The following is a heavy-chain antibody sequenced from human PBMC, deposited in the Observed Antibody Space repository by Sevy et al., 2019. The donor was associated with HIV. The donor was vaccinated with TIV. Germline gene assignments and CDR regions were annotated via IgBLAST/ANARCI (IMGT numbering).Heavy chain of an antibody. CDR2: IKRDGSEK. CDR1: GFTFSNYW. CDR3: ASACNSATCLWGLDV. V-gene: IGHV3-7*03. D-gene: IGHD1-26*01. Sequence: GGSLRLSCVASGFTFSNYWMSWVRQAPGKGLEWVANIKRDGSEKYYVASVKGRFTISRDNDKTSLYLQMNRLRDEDTAVSYCASACNSATCLWGLDVWGPGTTVTVSS. J-gene: IGHJ6*02.